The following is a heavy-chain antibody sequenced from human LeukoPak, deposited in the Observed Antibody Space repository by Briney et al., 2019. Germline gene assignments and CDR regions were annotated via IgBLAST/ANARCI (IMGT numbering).Heavy chain of an antibody. CDR1: GGSISSGGYY. D-gene: IGHD6-6*01. J-gene: IGHJ4*02. Sequence: SETLSLTCTVSGGSISSGGYYWSWIRQHPRKGLEWIGYIYYSGSTYYNPSLKSRVTISVDTSKNQFSLKLSSVTAADTAVYYCARASYSSSSGAFDYWGQGTLVTVSS. V-gene: IGHV4-31*03. CDR3: ARASYSSSSGAFDY. CDR2: IYYSGST.